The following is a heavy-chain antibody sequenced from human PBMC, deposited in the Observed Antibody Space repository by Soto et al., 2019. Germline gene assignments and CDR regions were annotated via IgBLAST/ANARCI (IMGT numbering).Heavy chain of an antibody. CDR1: GGSISSGDYY. CDR3: ARRCAWFLDYYYYGMDV. J-gene: IGHJ6*02. CDR2: IYYSGST. D-gene: IGHD3-3*01. V-gene: IGHV4-30-4*01. Sequence: SETLSLTCTVSGGSISSGDYYWSWIRQPPGKGLEWIGYIYYSGSTYYNPSLKSRVTISVDTSKNQFSLKLSSATAADTAVYYCARRCAWFLDYYYYGMDVWGQGTTVTVSS.